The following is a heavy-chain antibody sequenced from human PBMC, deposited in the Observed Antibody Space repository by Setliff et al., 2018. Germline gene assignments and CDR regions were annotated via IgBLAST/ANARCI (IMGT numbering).Heavy chain of an antibody. CDR3: ARLGSSSWYNDVFDF. CDR1: GYSFTKYW. Sequence: GESLKISCKAAGYSFTKYWIGWVRQMPGKGLEWMGIIYPGDSDTRYSPSFQGQVTFSADKSISTAYLQWSSLKASGTATYYCARLGSSSWYNDVFDFWGPGTMVTVSS. CDR2: IYPGDSDT. V-gene: IGHV5-51*01. J-gene: IGHJ3*01. D-gene: IGHD6-13*01.